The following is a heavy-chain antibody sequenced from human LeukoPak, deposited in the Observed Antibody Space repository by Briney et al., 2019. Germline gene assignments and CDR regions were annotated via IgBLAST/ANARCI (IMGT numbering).Heavy chain of an antibody. V-gene: IGHV5-51*01. CDR3: ARGPRYFDP. Sequence: GESLKISCKGSGYTFTNYWIGWVRRMPGKGLECMGIIYPGDSDTRYSPSFQGQVTISADKSISTAYLQLSSLKASDTAMYYCARGPRYFDPWGQGTLVTVSS. CDR2: IYPGDSDT. CDR1: GYTFTNYW. D-gene: IGHD2-15*01. J-gene: IGHJ5*02.